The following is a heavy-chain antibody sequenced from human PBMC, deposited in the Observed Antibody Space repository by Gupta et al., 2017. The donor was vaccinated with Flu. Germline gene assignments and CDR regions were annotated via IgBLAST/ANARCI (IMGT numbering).Heavy chain of an antibody. Sequence: VQLVEPGGGVVQPGRSLRLSCAASGLTYSTYGMPSPRQAPGKGVEWVAVIPDEGNNKQYADSVRGRLIISRDNSKNTLYVQMNSMRAEDTAVYYCAXGXQYYYDXTGRAYYVYGMDVWGQGTTVTVSS. CDR2: IPDEGNNK. CDR3: AXGXQYYYDXTGRAYYVYGMDV. J-gene: IGHJ6*02. V-gene: IGHV3-30*18. CDR1: GLTYSTYG. D-gene: IGHD3-22*01.